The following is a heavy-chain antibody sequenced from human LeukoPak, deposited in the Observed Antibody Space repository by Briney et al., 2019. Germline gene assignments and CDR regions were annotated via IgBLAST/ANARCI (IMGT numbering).Heavy chain of an antibody. J-gene: IGHJ4*02. V-gene: IGHV4-39*01. CDR2: IYYSGST. CDR1: GGSISSSSYY. Sequence: SETLSLTCTVSGGSISSSSYYWGWIRQPPGKGLEWIGSIYYSGSTYYNPSLKSRVTISVDTSKNQFSLKLSSVTAADTAVYYCARPQYYYDSSGPPGDWGRGTLVTVSS. D-gene: IGHD3-22*01. CDR3: ARPQYYYDSSGPPGD.